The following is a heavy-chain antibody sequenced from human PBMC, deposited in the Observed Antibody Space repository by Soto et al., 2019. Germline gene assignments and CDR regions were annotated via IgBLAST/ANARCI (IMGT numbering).Heavy chain of an antibody. D-gene: IGHD5-12*01. V-gene: IGHV3-23*01. Sequence: EVQLLESGGGLVQPGGSLRLSCAASGFTFSSYAMSWVRQAPGKGLEWVSAISGSGGSTYYADSVKGRFTISRDNSKNTLYLQINSLSAADTAISYCAKRGDGYNYLVKGQYFDYWGQGTLVTVSS. CDR1: GFTFSSYA. J-gene: IGHJ4*02. CDR2: ISGSGGST. CDR3: AKRGDGYNYLVKGQYFDY.